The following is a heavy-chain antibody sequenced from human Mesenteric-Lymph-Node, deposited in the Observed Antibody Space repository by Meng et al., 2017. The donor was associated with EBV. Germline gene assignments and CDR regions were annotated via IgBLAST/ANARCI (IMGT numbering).Heavy chain of an antibody. CDR1: GGSISNSDYY. V-gene: IGHV4-39*07. CDR2: IYYRGSV. Sequence: QLQLKESGPGFVKSSETLSLTFTVSGGSISNSDYYWGWIRQPPGKGLEWIGSIYYRGSVYYSPSLKSRVTISMDTSKNQFSLKVDSVTAADTAVYYCARERGAGTYQGFDFWGQGTLVTVSS. J-gene: IGHJ4*02. D-gene: IGHD3-10*01. CDR3: ARERGAGTYQGFDF.